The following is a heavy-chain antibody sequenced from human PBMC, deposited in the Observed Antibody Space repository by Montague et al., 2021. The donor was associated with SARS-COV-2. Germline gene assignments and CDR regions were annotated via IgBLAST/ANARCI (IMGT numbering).Heavy chain of an antibody. CDR1: GGSISSYY. V-gene: IGHV4-59*13. J-gene: IGHJ4*02. CDR2: IYYGGST. CDR3: SSGFDH. Sequence: SETLSLTCTVSGGSISSYYWSWIRQPPGKGLEWIGYIYYGGSTNYNPSLKSRVTISVDTSKNQFSLKLSSVTAADTAVYYCSSGFDHWGQGTLVTVSS.